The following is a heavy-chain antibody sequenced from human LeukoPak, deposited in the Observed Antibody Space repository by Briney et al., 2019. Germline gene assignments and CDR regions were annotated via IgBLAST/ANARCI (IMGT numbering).Heavy chain of an antibody. CDR2: IYYSGST. CDR3: ARGGKGPVSYYYYMDV. Sequence: SETLSLTCTVSGGSISSSSYYWGWSRQPPGKGLEWIGSIYYSGSTNYNPSLKSRVTISVDTSKNQFSLKLSSVTAADTAVYYCARGGKGPVSYYYYMDVWGKGTTVTVSS. J-gene: IGHJ6*03. D-gene: IGHD1-14*01. CDR1: GGSISSSSYY. V-gene: IGHV4-39*07.